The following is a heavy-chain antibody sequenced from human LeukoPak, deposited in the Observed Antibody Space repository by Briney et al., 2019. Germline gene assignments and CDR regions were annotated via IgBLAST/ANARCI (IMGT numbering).Heavy chain of an antibody. J-gene: IGHJ4*02. V-gene: IGHV3-33*06. CDR1: GFTFRNHG. CDR2: IWYDGSNK. CDR3: AKAIAAVVYTTFDY. D-gene: IGHD5/OR15-5a*01. Sequence: GGSLRLSCATSGFTFRNHGMHWVRQAPGKGLEWVAVIWYDGSNKYYADSVKGRFTISRDNSKNTLYLQMNSLRAEDTAVYYCAKAIAAVVYTTFDYWGQGTLVTVSS.